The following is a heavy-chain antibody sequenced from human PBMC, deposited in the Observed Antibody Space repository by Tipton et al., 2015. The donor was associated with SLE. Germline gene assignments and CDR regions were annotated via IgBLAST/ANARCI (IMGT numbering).Heavy chain of an antibody. Sequence: TLSLTCTVSGGSISGGSYYWSWIRQPAGKGLEWIGRIYTSGSTNYNPSLKSRVTISVDTSKNQFSLKLSSGTAADTAVYYCARGQKRLGAYFDYWGQGTLVTVSS. CDR1: GGSISGGSYY. D-gene: IGHD3-16*01. CDR2: IYTSGST. CDR3: ARGQKRLGAYFDY. J-gene: IGHJ4*02. V-gene: IGHV4-61*02.